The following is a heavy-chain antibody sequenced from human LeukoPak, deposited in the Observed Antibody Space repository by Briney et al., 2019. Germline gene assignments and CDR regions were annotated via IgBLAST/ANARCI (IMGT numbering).Heavy chain of an antibody. CDR2: ISYDGSNK. Sequence: GGSLRLSCAASGFTFSSYAMHWVRQAPGKGLEWVAVISYDGSNKYYADSVKGRFTISRDNSKNTLYLQMNSLRAEDTAVYYCARGYSGPTRYCGGGSCSTPEYFQHWGQGTLVTVSS. CDR3: ARGYSGPTRYCGGGSCSTPEYFQH. CDR1: GFTFSSYA. D-gene: IGHD2-15*01. J-gene: IGHJ1*01. V-gene: IGHV3-30*04.